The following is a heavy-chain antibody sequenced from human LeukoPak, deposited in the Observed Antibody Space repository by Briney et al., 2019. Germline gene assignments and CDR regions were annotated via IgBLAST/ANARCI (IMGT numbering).Heavy chain of an antibody. Sequence: GGSLTLSCAASRFTFSSYWMSWVRQAPGKGLEWVANINQDGSEKYYVDSVKGRFTISRDNAKNSLYLQMNSLRAEDTAVYYCARCSSGPYYYYYGMDVWGQGTTVTVSS. CDR1: RFTFSSYW. D-gene: IGHD2-2*01. CDR2: INQDGSEK. CDR3: ARCSSGPYYYYYGMDV. J-gene: IGHJ6*02. V-gene: IGHV3-7*01.